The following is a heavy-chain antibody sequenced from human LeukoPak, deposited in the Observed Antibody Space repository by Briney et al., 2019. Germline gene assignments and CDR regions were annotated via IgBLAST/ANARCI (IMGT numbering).Heavy chain of an antibody. CDR2: IRGSGGST. D-gene: IGHD3-9*01. V-gene: IGHV3-23*01. J-gene: IGHJ6*03. CDR1: GFTFTSYA. Sequence: QTGGSLRLSCAASGFTFTSYAMSWVRQAPGKGLEWVSVIRGSGGSTYYADSVKGRFTISRDNSKNTLYLQMNSLRAEDTAVYYCAREYFDWLEDIWGYYYYMDVWGKGTTVTVSS. CDR3: AREYFDWLEDIWGYYYYMDV.